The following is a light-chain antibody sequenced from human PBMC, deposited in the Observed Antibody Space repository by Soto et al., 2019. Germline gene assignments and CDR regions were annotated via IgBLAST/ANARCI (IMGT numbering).Light chain of an antibody. CDR1: QSVSSSY. Sequence: EIVLTQSPGTLSLSPGERATLSCRASQSVSSSYLAWYQQNPGQAPRLLIYGASGRATGIPDRFSGSGSGTDFTLTISRLEPEDFAVYYCQQYGSSRGFTFGPGTKVDIK. CDR2: GAS. V-gene: IGKV3-20*01. J-gene: IGKJ3*01. CDR3: QQYGSSRGFT.